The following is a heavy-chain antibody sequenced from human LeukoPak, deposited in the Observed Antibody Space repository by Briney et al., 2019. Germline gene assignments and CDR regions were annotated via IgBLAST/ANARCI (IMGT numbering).Heavy chain of an antibody. V-gene: IGHV4-30-2*03. J-gene: IGHJ6*03. CDR3: ARQESIVGATKDYYYYMDV. D-gene: IGHD1-26*01. CDR2: SYYSGST. Sequence: SQTLSVTCTVSGGSISSGSYFWSWIRQPAGKGLEWIGSSYYSGSTYYNPSLKSRVTISVDTSKNQFSLKLSSVTAADTAVYYCARQESIVGATKDYYYYMDVWGKGTTVTISS. CDR1: GGSISSGSYF.